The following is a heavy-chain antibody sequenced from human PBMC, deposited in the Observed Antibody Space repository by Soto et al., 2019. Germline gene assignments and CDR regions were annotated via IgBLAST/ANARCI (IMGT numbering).Heavy chain of an antibody. CDR3: AKHRGATVSFDY. J-gene: IGHJ4*02. Sequence: QVQLVESGGGVVQPGRSLRLSCAASGFTFSSYGMHWVRQAPGKGLEWVAVISYDGSNKYYADSVKGRFTISRDNSKNTLYLQMNSLRAEDTAVYYCAKHRGATVSFDYWGQGTLVTVSS. D-gene: IGHD4-17*01. V-gene: IGHV3-30*18. CDR1: GFTFSSYG. CDR2: ISYDGSNK.